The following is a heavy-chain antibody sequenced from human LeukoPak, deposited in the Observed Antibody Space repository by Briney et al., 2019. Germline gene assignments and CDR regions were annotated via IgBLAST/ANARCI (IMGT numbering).Heavy chain of an antibody. CDR2: FDPEDGET. V-gene: IGHV1-24*01. Sequence: GASVKVSCKVSGYTLTELSMHWVRQAPGKGLEWMGGFDPEDGETIYAQKFQGRVTMTEDTSTDTAYMELSSLRSEDTAVYYCATDQAAAGGIDYWGQGTLVTVSS. CDR3: ATDQAAAGGIDY. J-gene: IGHJ4*02. D-gene: IGHD6-13*01. CDR1: GYTLTELS.